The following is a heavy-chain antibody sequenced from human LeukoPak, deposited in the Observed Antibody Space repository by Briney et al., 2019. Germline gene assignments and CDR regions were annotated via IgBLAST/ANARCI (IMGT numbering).Heavy chain of an antibody. V-gene: IGHV5-51*01. CDR1: GYSFSSSW. J-gene: IGHJ4*02. CDR2: IYPGDSDT. Sequence: GESLKISCEGSGYSFSSSWIGWVRQMPGKGLEWMGIIYPGDSDTRYSPSFQGQVTISADKSISTAFLQWSSLKASDTAVYYCARRNGVLFDSWGQGTLVTVSS. D-gene: IGHD1-1*01. CDR3: ARRNGVLFDS.